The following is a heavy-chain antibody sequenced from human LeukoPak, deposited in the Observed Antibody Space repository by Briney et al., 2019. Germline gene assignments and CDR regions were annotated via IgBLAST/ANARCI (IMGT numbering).Heavy chain of an antibody. CDR2: IFYSGST. CDR3: ARDRPGDSSLDY. Sequence: PSETLSLTCSVSGGSLSGYYWSWIRQSPGKGLEWIAYIFYSGSTNYNPSLKSRVTISVDTPKNQFSLKLTSVTPADTAVYYCARDRPGDSSLDYWGQGTLVTVSS. J-gene: IGHJ4*02. D-gene: IGHD6-13*01. V-gene: IGHV4-59*01. CDR1: GGSLSGYY.